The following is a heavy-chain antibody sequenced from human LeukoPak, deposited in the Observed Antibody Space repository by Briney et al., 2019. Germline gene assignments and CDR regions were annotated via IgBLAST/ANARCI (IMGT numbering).Heavy chain of an antibody. CDR2: ISSSSSTI. CDR3: ARERTMVRGAPLDY. V-gene: IGHV3-48*04. D-gene: IGHD3-10*01. Sequence: PGGSLRLSCAASGFTFSSYSMNWVRQAPGKGLEWVSCISSSSSTIYYADSVKGRFTISRDNAKNSLYLQMNSLRAEDTAVYYCARERTMVRGAPLDYWGQGTLVTVSS. J-gene: IGHJ4*02. CDR1: GFTFSSYS.